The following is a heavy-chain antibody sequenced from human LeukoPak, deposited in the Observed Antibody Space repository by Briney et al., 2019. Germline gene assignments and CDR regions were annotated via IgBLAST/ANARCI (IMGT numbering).Heavy chain of an antibody. CDR3: TTDSADTAMAFDY. V-gene: IGHV3-73*01. J-gene: IGHJ4*02. D-gene: IGHD5-18*01. Sequence: GGSLRLSCAASGFTFSGSALHWVCQASGKGLEWVGRIRSTANGYATAYAASVKGRFTIYRDDSKNTPYLQMDSLKTEDTAVYYCTTDSADTAMAFDYWGQGTLVTVSS. CDR1: GFTFSGSA. CDR2: IRSTANGYAT.